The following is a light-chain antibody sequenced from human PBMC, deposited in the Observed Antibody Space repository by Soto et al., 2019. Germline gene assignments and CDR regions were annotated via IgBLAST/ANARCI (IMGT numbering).Light chain of an antibody. CDR2: LGS. CDR1: QSVLHSNGYNY. J-gene: IGKJ1*01. V-gene: IGKV2-28*01. CDR3: MQALQTPPT. Sequence: DIVRTQSPLSLPVTPGEPASISFRSSQSVLHSNGYNYLDWYLQKPRQAPQLLIYLGSNRASGVPDRFSGSGSGTDFTLEISRVEAEDVGIYYCMQALQTPPTFGQGTKVDIK.